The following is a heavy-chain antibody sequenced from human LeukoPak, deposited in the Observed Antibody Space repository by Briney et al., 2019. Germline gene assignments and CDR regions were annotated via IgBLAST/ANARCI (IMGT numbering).Heavy chain of an antibody. Sequence: PGESLKISCKGSGYSFTTYWIGWVCQMPGKGLEWMGIIYPGDSDTRYSPSFQGQVTISADKSTSSAYLQWSSLGASDTAIYYCASHYWDGGVYRAWWGQGTLVTVSS. J-gene: IGHJ4*02. CDR3: ASHYWDGGVYRAW. CDR2: IYPGDSDT. CDR1: GYSFTTYW. D-gene: IGHD2-8*02. V-gene: IGHV5-51*01.